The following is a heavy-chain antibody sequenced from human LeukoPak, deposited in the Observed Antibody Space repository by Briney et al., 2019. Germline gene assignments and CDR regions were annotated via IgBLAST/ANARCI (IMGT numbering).Heavy chain of an antibody. Sequence: PSETLSLTCAVYGGSFSGYYWSWIRQPPGKGLEWIEEINHSGSTNYNPSLKSRVTISVDTSKNQFSLKLSSVTAADTAVYYCARGPPPDFDYWGQGTLVTVSS. CDR2: INHSGST. CDR3: ARGPPPDFDY. J-gene: IGHJ4*02. V-gene: IGHV4-34*01. CDR1: GGSFSGYY.